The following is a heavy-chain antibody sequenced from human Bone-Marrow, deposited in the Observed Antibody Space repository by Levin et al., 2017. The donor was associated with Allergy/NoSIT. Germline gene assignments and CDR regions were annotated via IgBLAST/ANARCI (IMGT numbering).Heavy chain of an antibody. D-gene: IGHD3-10*01. CDR3: ARYGSGRHYLHEYYSDY. Sequence: GESLKISCAASGFTFNNYGMHWVRQAPGKGLEWVAVISYDGSNKYYVDSVKDRFTISRDQSKNTLYLQMNSLRVEDTGVYYCARYGSGRHYLHEYYSDYWGQGTLVTVSS. J-gene: IGHJ4*02. CDR1: GFTFNNYG. V-gene: IGHV3-30*03. CDR2: ISYDGSNK.